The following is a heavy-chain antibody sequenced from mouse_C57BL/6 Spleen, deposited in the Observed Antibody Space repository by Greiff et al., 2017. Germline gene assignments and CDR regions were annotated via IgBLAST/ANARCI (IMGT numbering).Heavy chain of an antibody. Sequence: EVKLVESGGGLVKPGGSLKLSCAASGFTFSSYAMSWVRQTPEKRLEWVATISDGGSYTYYPDNVKGRFTISRDNAKNNLFLQMGHLKSEDTAMYYSASGFYYCNLDYFDNWGQGTTLTVSS. D-gene: IGHD2-1*01. CDR2: ISDGGSYT. CDR3: ASGFYYCNLDYFDN. V-gene: IGHV5-4*03. J-gene: IGHJ2*01. CDR1: GFTFSSYA.